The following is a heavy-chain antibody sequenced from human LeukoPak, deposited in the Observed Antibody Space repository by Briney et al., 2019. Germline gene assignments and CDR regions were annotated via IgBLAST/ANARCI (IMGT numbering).Heavy chain of an antibody. CDR2: IIPIFGTA. CDR1: GGTFSSYA. J-gene: IGHJ6*03. Sequence: SVKVSCKASGGTFSSYAISWVRQAPGQGLEWMGGIIPIFGTANYAQKFQGRVTITADESTSTAYMELSSLRSEDTAVYYCARDLAGAGSDYYYYYMDVWGKGTTVTISS. V-gene: IGHV1-69*13. CDR3: ARDLAGAGSDYYYYYMDV. D-gene: IGHD3-10*01.